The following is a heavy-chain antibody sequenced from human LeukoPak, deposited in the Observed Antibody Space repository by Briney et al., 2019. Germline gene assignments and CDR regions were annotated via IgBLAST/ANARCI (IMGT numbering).Heavy chain of an antibody. CDR1: GFTFSSYG. J-gene: IGHJ5*02. V-gene: IGHV1-46*01. CDR2: INPSGGST. Sequence: GRSLRLSCATSGFTFSSYGMHWVRQAPGQGLEWMGIINPSGGSTSYAQKFQGRVTMTRDTSTSTVYMELSSLRSEDTAVYYCARETYSSSQNWFDPWGQGTLVTVSS. CDR3: ARETYSSSQNWFDP. D-gene: IGHD6-6*01.